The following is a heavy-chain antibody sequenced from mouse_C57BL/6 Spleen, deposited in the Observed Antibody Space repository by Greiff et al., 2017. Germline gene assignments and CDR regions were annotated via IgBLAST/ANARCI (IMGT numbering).Heavy chain of an antibody. CDR1: GYTFTSYW. J-gene: IGHJ4*01. CDR2: IHPNSGST. V-gene: IGHV1-64*01. Sequence: VQLVESGAELVKPGASVKLSCKASGYTFTSYWMHWVKQRPGQGLEWIGMIHPNSGSTNYNEKFKSKATLTVDKSSSTAYMQLSSLTSEDSAVYYCARRDKLRGYAMDYWGQGTSVTVSS. D-gene: IGHD2-4*01. CDR3: ARRDKLRGYAMDY.